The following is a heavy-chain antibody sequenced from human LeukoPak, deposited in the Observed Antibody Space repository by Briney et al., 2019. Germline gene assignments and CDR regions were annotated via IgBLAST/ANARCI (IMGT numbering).Heavy chain of an antibody. CDR2: INHSGST. Sequence: SETLSLTCTVSGYSITSGYYWSWIRQPPGKGLEWIGEINHSGSTNYNPSLKSRVTISVDTSKNQFSLKLSSVTAADTAVYYCARGRPYATYNWNYRRALAFDIWGQGTMVTVSS. D-gene: IGHD1-7*01. V-gene: IGHV4-34*01. CDR3: ARGRPYATYNWNYRRALAFDI. CDR1: GYSITSGYY. J-gene: IGHJ3*02.